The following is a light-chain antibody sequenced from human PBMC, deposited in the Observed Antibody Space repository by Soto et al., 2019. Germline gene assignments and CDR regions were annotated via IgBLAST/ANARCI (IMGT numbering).Light chain of an antibody. V-gene: IGKV3-20*01. CDR1: QNLGTFY. CDR3: QQYAGSPRT. Sequence: EIVLTQSPGTLSLSPGERGTLSCRASQNLGTFYLAWFQQKSGQAPRLLIYSASSRATGIPARFTGSGSGTDFTLTINREEPEDFAVYFCQQYAGSPRTFGQGTKVDIK. J-gene: IGKJ1*01. CDR2: SAS.